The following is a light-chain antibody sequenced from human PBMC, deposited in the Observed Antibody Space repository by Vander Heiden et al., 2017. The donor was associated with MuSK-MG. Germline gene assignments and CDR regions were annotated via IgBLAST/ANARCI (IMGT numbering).Light chain of an antibody. CDR3: GSYEGSSTPFAI. V-gene: IGLV2-23*01. CDR2: DGS. CDR1: SSDIGNYNL. Sequence: QSALTQPASVSGSPGQSITISCTGASSDIGNYNLVSWYQQYPGKAPKLIIYDGSKRPLGVSNRFSASKSGNTASLTISGLQAEDEAEYHCGSYEGSSTPFAIFGGGTKLTVL. J-gene: IGLJ2*01.